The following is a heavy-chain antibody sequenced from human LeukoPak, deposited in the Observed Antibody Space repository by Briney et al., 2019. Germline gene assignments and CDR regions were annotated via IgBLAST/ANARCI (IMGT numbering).Heavy chain of an antibody. CDR2: ISWNSGSI. D-gene: IGHD2-2*01. CDR1: GFTFDDYA. V-gene: IGHV3-9*01. J-gene: IGHJ4*02. Sequence: GGSLRLSCAASGFTFDDYAMHWVGHAPGKGLEWVSGISWNSGSIGYADSVKGRFTISRDNAKNSLYLQMNSLRAEDTALYYCAKGQLRMAAEFDYWGQGTLVTVSS. CDR3: AKGQLRMAAEFDY.